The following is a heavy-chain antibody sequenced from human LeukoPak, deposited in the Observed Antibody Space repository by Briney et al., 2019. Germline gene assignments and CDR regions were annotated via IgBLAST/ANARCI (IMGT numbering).Heavy chain of an antibody. Sequence: ASVKVSCKASGYTFIGYYMHRVRQAPGQGLEWMGRINPNSGSTNYAQKFQGRVTMNRDTSISTAYMELSRLRSDDTALYYCADGIPIFGVGTPVGYFQHWGQGTLVTVSS. CDR3: ADGIPIFGVGTPVGYFQH. J-gene: IGHJ1*01. CDR2: INPNSGST. V-gene: IGHV1-2*06. CDR1: GYTFIGYY. D-gene: IGHD3-3*01.